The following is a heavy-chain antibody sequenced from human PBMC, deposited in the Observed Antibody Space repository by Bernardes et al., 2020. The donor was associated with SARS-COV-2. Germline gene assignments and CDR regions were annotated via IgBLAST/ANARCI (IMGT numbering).Heavy chain of an antibody. CDR3: ARSAGMDV. CDR1: GFDFGDYW. V-gene: IGHV3-7*03. Sequence: GGSLRLSCAGSGFDFGDYWMTWVRQAPGKGLEWVSNINRDGRETYYVDSVKGRFTISRDNAKNLVFLQMNSLRAEDTAVCYCARSAGMDVWGQGTMVTVSS. J-gene: IGHJ6*02. CDR2: INRDGRET.